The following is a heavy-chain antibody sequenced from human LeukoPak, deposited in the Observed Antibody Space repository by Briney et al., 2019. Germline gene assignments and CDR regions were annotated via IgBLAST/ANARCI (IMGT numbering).Heavy chain of an antibody. V-gene: IGHV3-23*01. CDR2: ISGSGGST. CDR1: GFTFSTYV. D-gene: IGHD4-17*01. J-gene: IGHJ6*02. Sequence: QSGGSLRLSCAASGFTFSTYVMNWVRQAPGKGLEWVSAISGSGGSTYYADSVKGRFTISRDNSKNTLYLQMNSLRAEDTAVYCCAKDGRPRLRGMDVWGQGTTVTVSS. CDR3: AKDGRPRLRGMDV.